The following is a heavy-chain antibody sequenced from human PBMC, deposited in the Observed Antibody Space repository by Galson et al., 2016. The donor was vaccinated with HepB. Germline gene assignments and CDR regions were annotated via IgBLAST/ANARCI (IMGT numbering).Heavy chain of an antibody. V-gene: IGHV1-8*01. CDR2: MNPSSANT. D-gene: IGHD1-14*01. CDR3: ARGIRNLLYSDY. Sequence: SVKVSCKASGYTFTNYDITWVRQAPGQGLEWMGWMNPSSANTGYAQKFRGRVTMTRDTSISTAFMELSSLTSEDTAIYYCARGIRNLLYSDYWAQGTLVTVSP. J-gene: IGHJ4*02. CDR1: GYTFTNYD.